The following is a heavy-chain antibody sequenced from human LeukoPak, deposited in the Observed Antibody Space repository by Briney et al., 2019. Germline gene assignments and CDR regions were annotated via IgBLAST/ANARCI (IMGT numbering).Heavy chain of an antibody. J-gene: IGHJ4*02. Sequence: PSETLSLTCAVYGGSFSGYYWSWIRQPPGKGLEWIGEINHSESTNYNPSLKSRVTISVDTSKNQFSLKLSSVTAADTAVYYCARDFRDIVVVPAAMSYFDYWGQGTLVTVSS. CDR1: GGSFSGYY. CDR2: INHSEST. CDR3: ARDFRDIVVVPAAMSYFDY. D-gene: IGHD2-2*01. V-gene: IGHV4-34*01.